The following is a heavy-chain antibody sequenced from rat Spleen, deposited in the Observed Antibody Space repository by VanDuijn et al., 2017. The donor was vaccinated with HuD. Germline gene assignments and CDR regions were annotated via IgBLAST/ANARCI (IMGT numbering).Heavy chain of an antibody. J-gene: IGHJ1*01. CDR2: MWYDGDT. CDR3: ATGYPDWYFDI. D-gene: IGHD1-11*01. Sequence: QVQLKESGPGLVQPSQPLSLSCTVSGFSLTKHSVSWVRQPSKKGPEWMGRMWYDGDTAYNSALKSRLSIGRDTSNSQVFLKMNKLQTEDTAMYCCATGYPDWYFDIWGPGTMFTVSS. CDR1: GFSLTKHS. V-gene: IGHV2-16*01.